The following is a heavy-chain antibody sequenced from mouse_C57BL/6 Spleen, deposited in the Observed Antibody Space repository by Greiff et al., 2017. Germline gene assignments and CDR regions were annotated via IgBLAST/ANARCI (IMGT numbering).Heavy chain of an antibody. Sequence: EVKLQQSGPELVKPGASVKIPCKASGYTFTDYNMDWVKQSHGKSLEWIGDINPNNGGTIYNQKFKGKATLTVDKSSSTAYMELRSLTSEDTAVYYCARRGYGNFWYFDVWGTGTTVTVSS. D-gene: IGHD2-10*02. CDR2: INPNNGGT. CDR3: ARRGYGNFWYFDV. V-gene: IGHV1-18*01. CDR1: GYTFTDYN. J-gene: IGHJ1*03.